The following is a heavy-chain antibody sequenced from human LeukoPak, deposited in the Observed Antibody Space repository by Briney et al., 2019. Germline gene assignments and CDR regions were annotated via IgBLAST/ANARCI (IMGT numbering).Heavy chain of an antibody. V-gene: IGHV3-11*01. CDR2: ITTRGSPI. J-gene: IGHJ5*02. D-gene: IGHD3-22*01. Sequence: PGGSLRLSCAASGFTFSDYYMGWIRQAPGKGLEWVSYITTRGSPIYYADSVKGRFTMSRDNAKKSLYLQMNSLRAEDTAVYYCAKDPYYYDSSGYYSNWFDPWGQGTLVTVSS. CDR3: AKDPYYYDSSGYYSNWFDP. CDR1: GFTFSDYY.